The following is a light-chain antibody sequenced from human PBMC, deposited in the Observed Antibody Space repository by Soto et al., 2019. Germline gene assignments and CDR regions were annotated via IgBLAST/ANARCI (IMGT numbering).Light chain of an antibody. CDR1: QNIGNW. J-gene: IGKJ2*01. CDR2: GAS. V-gene: IGKV1-5*01. Sequence: DIQMTQSPSTLSASVGDRVTINCRASQNIGNWLAWYQQNPGKAPNLLIYGASSLQSGVPSRFSGSGFGTEFTLTISSLQPDDFASYYCQQYDSYPYTFGQGTKLEIK. CDR3: QQYDSYPYT.